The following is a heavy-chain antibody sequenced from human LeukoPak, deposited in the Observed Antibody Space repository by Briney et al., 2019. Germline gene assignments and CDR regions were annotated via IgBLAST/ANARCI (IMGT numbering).Heavy chain of an antibody. J-gene: IGHJ4*02. V-gene: IGHV3-23*01. CDR3: AKVRGGYFDY. CDR2: ITESGGST. CDR1: GFTFSSYA. D-gene: IGHD3-10*01. Sequence: GGSLRLSRAASGFTFSSYAMSWVRQAPGKGLEWVSGITESGGSTYYADSVKGRFTISRDNSKNTLYLQMNSPRAEDTAVYYCAKVRGGYFDYWGQGTLVTVSS.